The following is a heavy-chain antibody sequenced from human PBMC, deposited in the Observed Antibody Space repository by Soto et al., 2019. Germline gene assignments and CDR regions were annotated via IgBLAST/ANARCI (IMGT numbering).Heavy chain of an antibody. CDR2: ISSSGSTI. CDR3: ASVLWFGTRYWYFDL. Sequence: QVQLVESGGGLVKPGGSLRLSCAASGFTFSDYYMSWIRQAPGKGLEWVSYISSSGSTIYYADSVEGRFTVSRDNAKNALYLQMNSLRAEDTAVYYCASVLWFGTRYWYFDLWGRGTLVTVSS. V-gene: IGHV3-11*01. D-gene: IGHD3-10*01. CDR1: GFTFSDYY. J-gene: IGHJ2*01.